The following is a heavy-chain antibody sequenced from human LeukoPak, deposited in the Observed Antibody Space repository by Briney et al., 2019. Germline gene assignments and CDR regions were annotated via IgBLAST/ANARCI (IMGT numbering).Heavy chain of an antibody. V-gene: IGHV3-48*03. Sequence: GGSLRLSCAASGFTFSSYEMNWVRQAPGKGLEWVSYISSSGSTIYYADSVKGRFTISRDSAKNSLYLQMNSLRAEDTAVYCCARYPTISDAFDIWGQGTMVTVSS. J-gene: IGHJ3*02. D-gene: IGHD3-9*01. CDR2: ISSSGSTI. CDR1: GFTFSSYE. CDR3: ARYPTISDAFDI.